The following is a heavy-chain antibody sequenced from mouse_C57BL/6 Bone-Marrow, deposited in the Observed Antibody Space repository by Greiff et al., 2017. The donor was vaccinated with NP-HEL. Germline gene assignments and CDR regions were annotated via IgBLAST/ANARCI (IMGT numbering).Heavy chain of an antibody. CDR1: GFNIKDDY. Sequence: VQLQQSGAELVRPGASVKLSCTASGFNIKDDYMHWVKQRPEQGLEWIGWIDPENGDTENASKFQGKATITAETSSNTAYLQLSILTSEDTAVYYCTKGAWFAYWGQGTLVTVSA. CDR2: IDPENGDT. V-gene: IGHV14-4*01. CDR3: TKGAWFAY. J-gene: IGHJ3*01.